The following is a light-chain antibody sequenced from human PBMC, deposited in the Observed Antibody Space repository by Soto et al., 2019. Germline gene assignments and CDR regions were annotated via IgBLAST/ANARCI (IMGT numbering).Light chain of an antibody. J-gene: IGKJ5*01. V-gene: IGKV3-11*01. CDR3: QHRSNWPLT. Sequence: EIVLTQSPATLSLSPGERATLSCRASQSVSSYLAWYQQKAGQAPRLLIYDASNRATGIPARFSGSGSGTDFTLTISRLEHEVFAVYFCQHRSNWPLTFGQGTRLEIK. CDR1: QSVSSY. CDR2: DAS.